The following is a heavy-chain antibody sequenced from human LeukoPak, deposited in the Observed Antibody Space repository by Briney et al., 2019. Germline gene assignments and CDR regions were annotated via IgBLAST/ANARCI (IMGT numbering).Heavy chain of an antibody. CDR2: ISGGGGST. CDR1: GFTFTSYS. D-gene: IGHD1-26*01. J-gene: IGHJ4*02. Sequence: GGSLRLSCAASGFTFTSYSMNWVRQAPGKGLKWVSTISGGGGSTYYADSVKGRFTISRDNSKNTLYLQVNSLRAEDTAVYYCAKGGKWDVTPFDYWGQGTLVTVSS. CDR3: AKGGKWDVTPFDY. V-gene: IGHV3-23*01.